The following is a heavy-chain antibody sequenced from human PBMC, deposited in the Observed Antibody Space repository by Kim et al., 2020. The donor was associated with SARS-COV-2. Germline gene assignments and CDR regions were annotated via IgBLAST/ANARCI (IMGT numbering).Heavy chain of an antibody. CDR1: GGSFSGYY. CDR2: INHSGST. V-gene: IGHV4-34*01. Sequence: SETLSLTCAVYGGSFSGYYWSWIRQPPGKGLEWIGEINHSGSTNYNPSLKSRVTISVDTSKNQFSLKLSSVTAADTAVYYCARDNRITMVRGVISHFDY. CDR3: ARDNRITMVRGVISHFDY. D-gene: IGHD3-10*01. J-gene: IGHJ4*01.